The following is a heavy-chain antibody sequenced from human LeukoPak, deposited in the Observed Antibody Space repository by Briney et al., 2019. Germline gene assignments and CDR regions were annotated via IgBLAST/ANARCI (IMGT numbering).Heavy chain of an antibody. J-gene: IGHJ4*02. D-gene: IGHD2-2*02. CDR3: ARALHGRYCSSASCYRGGPFDF. V-gene: IGHV3-21*01. CDR2: ITSDSSDI. Sequence: GGSLRLSCAASGFTFSSYSMNWVRRAPGKGLEWVSSITSDSSDIYYADSLKGRFTISRENAKNSLYLQMNSLRAEDTAVYYCARALHGRYCSSASCYRGGPFDFWGQGTLVTVSS. CDR1: GFTFSSYS.